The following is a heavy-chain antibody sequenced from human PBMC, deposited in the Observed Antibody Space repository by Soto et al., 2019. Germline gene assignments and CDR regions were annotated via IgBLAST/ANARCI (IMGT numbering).Heavy chain of an antibody. D-gene: IGHD5-12*01. CDR1: GFTFSSHW. CDR3: VKDRKWLLRGYYFYYGLDV. CDR2: INGDGVAT. V-gene: IGHV3-74*01. J-gene: IGHJ6*02. Sequence: EVQLVESGGGLVQPGGSLRLSCAVSGFTFSSHWMHWVRQIPGKGLVCVARINGDGVATTYADSVKGRFTISRDNAKNSLYLQMNSLRAEDTALYYCVKDRKWLLRGYYFYYGLDVWGQGTTVTVSS.